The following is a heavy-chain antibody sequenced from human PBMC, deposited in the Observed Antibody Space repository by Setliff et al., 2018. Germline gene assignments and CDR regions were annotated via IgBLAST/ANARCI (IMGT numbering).Heavy chain of an antibody. CDR1: GFSPSTSGVG. CDR3: ARIRGSYGHEY. CDR2: IYWDDDK. D-gene: IGHD1-26*01. V-gene: IGHV2-5*02. Sequence: GSGPTLVNPTQPLTLTCTFSGFSPSTSGVGVGWIRQPPGKALEWLALIYWDDDKLYSPSLKSRLTITKDPSKNQVVLTMTNMDPVDTGTYFCARIRGSYGHEYWGQGALVTVSS. J-gene: IGHJ4*02.